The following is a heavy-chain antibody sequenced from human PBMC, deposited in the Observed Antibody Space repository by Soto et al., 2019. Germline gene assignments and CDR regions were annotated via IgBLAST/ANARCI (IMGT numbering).Heavy chain of an antibody. D-gene: IGHD1-1*01. CDR1: GYTFSSYG. CDR2: ISPNGNT. CDR3: ARDLRKQLWLPTINYYYYGMDV. V-gene: IGHV1-18*04. J-gene: IGHJ6*02. Sequence: ASVKVSCKASGYTFSSYGISWMRQAPGQGLEWMGWISPNGNTNHAQKFQGRLTMTTDTSTSTACMELRSLRSEDTAVYYCARDLRKQLWLPTINYYYYGMDVWGQGTTVTVSS.